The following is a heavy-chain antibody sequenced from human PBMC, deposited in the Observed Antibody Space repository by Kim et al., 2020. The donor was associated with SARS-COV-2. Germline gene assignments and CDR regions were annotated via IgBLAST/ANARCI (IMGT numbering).Heavy chain of an antibody. CDR2: INAANGGT. CDR1: GYTFTRYP. V-gene: IGHV1-3*01. D-gene: IGHD3-16*02. Sequence: VSCKTSGYTFTRYPMHWVRQAPGQGLEWMGWINAANGGTKYSQRFQGRVTITRDTTANTVYIDLSSLRSEDTAVYYCARGFVPDYWGQGTLAT. CDR3: ARGFVPDY. J-gene: IGHJ4*02.